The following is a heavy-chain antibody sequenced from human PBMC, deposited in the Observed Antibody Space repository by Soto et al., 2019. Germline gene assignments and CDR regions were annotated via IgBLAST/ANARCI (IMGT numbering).Heavy chain of an antibody. V-gene: IGHV1-8*01. CDR3: GRGARINCSGGSCYVFSYRFDH. CDR2: MNPTSGNT. D-gene: IGHD2-15*01. Sequence: ASVKVSCKASGYTFTSYDINWVRQATGEGLEWMGWMNPTSGNTGYAQKFQGRVTMTRNTSISTAYMELSSLRSEDTAVYYCGRGARINCSGGSCYVFSYRFDHWGQGTRVTVSS. J-gene: IGHJ5*02. CDR1: GYTFTSYD.